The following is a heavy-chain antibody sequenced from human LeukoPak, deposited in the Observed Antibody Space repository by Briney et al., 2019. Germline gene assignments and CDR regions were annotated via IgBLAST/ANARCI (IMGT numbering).Heavy chain of an antibody. V-gene: IGHV3-30-3*01. CDR3: ARDQSYSGFDY. Sequence: GRSLRLSCAASGFTFSSYAMHWVRQAPGKGLEWVAVISYDGSNKHYADSVKGRFTISRDNSKNTLYLQMNSLRAEDTAVYYCARDQSYSGFDYWGQGTLVTVSS. CDR2: ISYDGSNK. CDR1: GFTFSSYA. J-gene: IGHJ4*02. D-gene: IGHD3-10*01.